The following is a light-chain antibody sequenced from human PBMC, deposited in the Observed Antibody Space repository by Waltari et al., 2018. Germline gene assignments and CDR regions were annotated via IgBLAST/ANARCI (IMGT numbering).Light chain of an antibody. CDR3: QQYDGSVVT. Sequence: EPVSTQSAGTLPLPPGERVTLSCRTSQFIAETWLTWYQQKPGQAPRLLISAASTRAPGIPDRFRGSGSGTDFSLTISRLEPEDSAAYYCQQYDGSVVTFGGGTKVEIK. J-gene: IGKJ4*01. CDR1: QFIAETW. V-gene: IGKV3-20*01. CDR2: AAS.